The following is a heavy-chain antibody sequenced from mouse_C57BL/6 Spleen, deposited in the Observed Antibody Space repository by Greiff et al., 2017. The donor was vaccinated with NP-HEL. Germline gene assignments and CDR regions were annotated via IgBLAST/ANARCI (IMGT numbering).Heavy chain of an antibody. CDR3: ARGDYGSSYGFAY. CDR1: GYAFSSSW. D-gene: IGHD1-1*01. CDR2: IYPGDGDT. V-gene: IGHV1-82*01. J-gene: IGHJ3*01. Sequence: VQLQQSGPELVKPGASVKISCKASGYAFSSSWMNWVKQRPGKGLEWIGRIYPGDGDTNYNGKFKGKATLTADKSSSTADMKLSSLTSEDSAVYFCARGDYGSSYGFAYWGQGTLVTVSA.